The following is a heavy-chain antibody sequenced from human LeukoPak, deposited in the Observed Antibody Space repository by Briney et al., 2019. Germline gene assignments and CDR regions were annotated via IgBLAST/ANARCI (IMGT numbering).Heavy chain of an antibody. CDR3: ARDISDDY. J-gene: IGHJ4*02. V-gene: IGHV3-21*01. CDR2: ISSSSTHM. CDR1: GFTFSSYT. Sequence: GGSLRLSCAASGFTFSSYTMNWVRQAPGRGLEWVSCISSSSTHMLYADSAKGRFTISRDNAKNSLYLQMNSLRAEDTAVYYCARDISDDYWGQGTLVTVSS. D-gene: IGHD1-26*01.